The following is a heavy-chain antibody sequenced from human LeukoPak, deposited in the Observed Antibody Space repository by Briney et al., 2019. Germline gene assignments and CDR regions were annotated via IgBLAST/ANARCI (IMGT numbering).Heavy chain of an antibody. CDR3: ARGSYCSSTSCRYYYYYYMDV. J-gene: IGHJ6*03. CDR1: GGSFRSYY. V-gene: IGHV4-4*07. CDR2: IYTSGST. D-gene: IGHD2-2*01. Sequence: SETLSLTCTVSGGSFRSYYWSWIRQPAGKGLEWIGRIYTSGSTNYNPSLKSRVTISVDTSKNQFSLKLSSVTAADTAVYYCARGSYCSSTSCRYYYYYYMDVWGKGTTVTISS.